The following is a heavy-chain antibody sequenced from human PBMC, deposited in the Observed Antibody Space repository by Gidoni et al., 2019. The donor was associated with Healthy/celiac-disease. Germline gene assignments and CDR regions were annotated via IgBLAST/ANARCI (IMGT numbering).Heavy chain of an antibody. CDR1: GCSISSSSYY. J-gene: IGHJ4*02. CDR2: IYYSGST. D-gene: IGHD6-19*01. Sequence: QLQLQESGPGLVKPSETLSLTCTVSGCSISSSSYYWGWIRQPPGKGLEWIGSIYYSGSTYYNPSLKSRVTISVDTSKNQFSLKLSSVTAADTAVYYCARQSSSGWGALDYWGQGTLVTVSS. CDR3: ARQSSSGWGALDY. V-gene: IGHV4-39*01.